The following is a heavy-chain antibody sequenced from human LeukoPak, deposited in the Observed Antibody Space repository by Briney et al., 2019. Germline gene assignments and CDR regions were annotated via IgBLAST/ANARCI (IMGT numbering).Heavy chain of an antibody. CDR3: AKGPLLERPLRFDP. V-gene: IGHV3-23*01. D-gene: IGHD1-1*01. Sequence: GGSLRLSCAPSVFTFSSYAMSCVRQAPGKGLGWVSAVSVSGGSTYYADSVKGRVTISRENSKNTLCLQKKTLRAANTPVYYSAKGPLLERPLRFDPWGQGTLVTVSS. CDR1: VFTFSSYA. J-gene: IGHJ5*02. CDR2: VSVSGGST.